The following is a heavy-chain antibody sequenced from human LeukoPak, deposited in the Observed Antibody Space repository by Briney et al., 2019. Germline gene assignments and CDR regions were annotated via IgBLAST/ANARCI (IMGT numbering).Heavy chain of an antibody. V-gene: IGHV4-34*01. J-gene: IGHJ4*02. Sequence: SSETVSLTCAVYGGTFSGYYWSWILQPPRKGLEWIGEINHSGSTNYNPSLKSRVTISVDTSKNQFSLKLSSVTAADTAVYYCAREVYSYSSGWYYFDYWGQGTLVTVSS. CDR3: AREVYSYSSGWYYFDY. CDR2: INHSGST. CDR1: GGTFSGYY. D-gene: IGHD6-19*01.